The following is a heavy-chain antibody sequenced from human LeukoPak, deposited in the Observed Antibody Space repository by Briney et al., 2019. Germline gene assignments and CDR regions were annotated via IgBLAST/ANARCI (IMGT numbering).Heavy chain of an antibody. D-gene: IGHD4-17*01. J-gene: IGHJ4*02. CDR3: AKDVDYGDYVVY. CDR2: ISRSGDRT. CDR1: GFTFSNYA. V-gene: IGHV3-23*01. Sequence: GGSLRLSCTASGFTFSNYAMSWVRQAPGRGPEWVSAISRSGDRTYYADSVKGRFTITRDNSKNTLYLQLNSLRAEDTAIYYCAKDVDYGDYVVYWGQGTLVSVSS.